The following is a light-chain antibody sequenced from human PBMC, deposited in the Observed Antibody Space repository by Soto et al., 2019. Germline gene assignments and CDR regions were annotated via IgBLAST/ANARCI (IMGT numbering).Light chain of an antibody. CDR2: GAY. Sequence: VMTQSPGTLSLSPGESVTLSCRASQSVDSNLAWYQQKPGQAPRLIIYGAYTRAPGIPATFSGSGFGIEFTLTISSLQSEDFAVYYCQQYYNWPPITFGQGTRLEIK. J-gene: IGKJ5*01. CDR1: QSVDSN. CDR3: QQYYNWPPIT. V-gene: IGKV3-15*01.